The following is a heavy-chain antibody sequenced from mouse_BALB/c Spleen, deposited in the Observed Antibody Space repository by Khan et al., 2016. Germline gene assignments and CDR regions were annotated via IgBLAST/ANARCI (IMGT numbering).Heavy chain of an antibody. CDR1: GFTFSSYT. CDR2: ISNGGGST. V-gene: IGHV5-12-2*01. Sequence: EVELVESGGGLVQPGGSLKLSCAASGFTFSSYTMSWVRQTPEKRLEWVAYISNGGGSTYYPDTVKGRFTISRDNANNTLSLPMSSLKSEDTSMYYCARERRARADGYFDYWGQGTTLTVSS. CDR3: ARERRARADGYFDY. J-gene: IGHJ2*01. D-gene: IGHD3-1*01.